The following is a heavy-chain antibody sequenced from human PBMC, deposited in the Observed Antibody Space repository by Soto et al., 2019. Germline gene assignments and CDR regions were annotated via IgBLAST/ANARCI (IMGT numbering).Heavy chain of an antibody. D-gene: IGHD3-10*01. CDR1: GFTVSSNY. Sequence: GGSLRLSCAASGFTVSSNYMSWVRQAPGKGLEWVSVIYSGGSTYYADSVKGRFTISRHNSKNTLYLQMNSLRAEDTAVYYCAKAADYYGSGSYPAHYWGQGTLVTVSS. V-gene: IGHV3-53*04. CDR2: IYSGGST. CDR3: AKAADYYGSGSYPAHY. J-gene: IGHJ4*02.